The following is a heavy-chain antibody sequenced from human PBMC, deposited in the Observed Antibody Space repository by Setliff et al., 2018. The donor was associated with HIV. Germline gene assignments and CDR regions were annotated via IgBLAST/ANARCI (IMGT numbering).Heavy chain of an antibody. CDR1: GFTFRNYW. J-gene: IGHJ4*02. V-gene: IGHV3-30*19. Sequence: LSLSCETSGFTFRNYWMTWVRQAPGKGLEWVAAISYDGSNKYYADSVKGRFTISRDNSKNTLYLQMNSLRSEDTAVYYCARSPGSLKGALYYFDYWGQGTLVTVSS. CDR2: ISYDGSNK. CDR3: ARSPGSLKGALYYFDY. D-gene: IGHD3-16*01.